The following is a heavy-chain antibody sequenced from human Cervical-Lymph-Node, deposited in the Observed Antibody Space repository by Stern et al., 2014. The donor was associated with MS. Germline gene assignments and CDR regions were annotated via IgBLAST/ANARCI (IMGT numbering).Heavy chain of an antibody. CDR3: ARGTSSGLSTD. Sequence: QLVQSGAAVQKPWSSVKVSCPASGGTFSCYAIRWVRQAPGRGVEWMVGIIPIFGTANYAQKFQGRGTMTADESTRTAYMELSSLRSEDTAVYYCARGTSSGLSTDWGQGTLVTVSS. CDR1: GGTFSCYA. D-gene: IGHD3-22*01. J-gene: IGHJ4*02. V-gene: IGHV1-69*01. CDR2: IIPIFGTA.